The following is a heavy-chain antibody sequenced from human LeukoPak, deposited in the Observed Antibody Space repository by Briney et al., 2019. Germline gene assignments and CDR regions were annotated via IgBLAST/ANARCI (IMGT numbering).Heavy chain of an antibody. CDR2: IYHTGTT. Sequence: SETLSLTCFVSGGSISNWNWCTWVRQPPGKGLEWIGEIYHTGTTNYNASLESRVTISIDESTNRFSLNLRSVTAADTAVYYCATRSPLVDAILWGQGTLVTVSS. V-gene: IGHV4/OR15-8*02. J-gene: IGHJ4*02. CDR3: ATRSPLVDAIL. CDR1: GGSISNWNW. D-gene: IGHD5-12*01.